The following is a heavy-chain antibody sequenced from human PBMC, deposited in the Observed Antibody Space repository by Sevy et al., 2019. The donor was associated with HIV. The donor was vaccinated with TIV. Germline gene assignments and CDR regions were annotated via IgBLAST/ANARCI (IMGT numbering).Heavy chain of an antibody. CDR1: GFTFSSYA. V-gene: IGHV3-48*03. D-gene: IGHD3-22*01. CDR3: ARGPHYYYDSTSFFEY. Sequence: GGSLRLSCAASGFTFSSYAMSWVRQAPGKGLEWVSSIISSAKSIYYADSVKGRFTVSRDNAKNSLFLQMNSLRAEDTAIYYCARGPHYYYDSTSFFEYWGQGTLVTVSS. J-gene: IGHJ4*02. CDR2: IISSAKSI.